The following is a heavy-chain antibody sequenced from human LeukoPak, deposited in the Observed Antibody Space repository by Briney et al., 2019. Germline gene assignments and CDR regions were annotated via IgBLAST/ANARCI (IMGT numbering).Heavy chain of an antibody. CDR1: GFTFSDYN. Sequence: PGESLRLSCAASGFTFSDYNMTWIRQAPGKGLEWISYISTSAGTIYYADSVKGRFTISRDNAKNSLYLQMNSLRAEDTAVYYCARDAIDSSGFDFDYWGQGTLVTVSS. J-gene: IGHJ4*02. D-gene: IGHD3-22*01. CDR2: ISTSAGTI. CDR3: ARDAIDSSGFDFDY. V-gene: IGHV3-11*01.